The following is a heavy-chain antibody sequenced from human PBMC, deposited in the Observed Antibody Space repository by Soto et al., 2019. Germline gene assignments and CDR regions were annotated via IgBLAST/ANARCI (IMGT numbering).Heavy chain of an antibody. V-gene: IGHV3-48*02. CDR2: ISSSSSTI. CDR3: VRGGAFKIDY. D-gene: IGHD3-16*01. CDR1: GLTLGSYG. Sequence: EVQLVESGGRLVQPGGSLSSPWAAFGLTLGSYGLNWARQPPGKGRGWVSYISSSSSTIYYADSVKGRFTISRDNAKNSLYLQMNSLRDEDTAVYYCVRGGAFKIDYWGQGTLVTVSS. J-gene: IGHJ4*02.